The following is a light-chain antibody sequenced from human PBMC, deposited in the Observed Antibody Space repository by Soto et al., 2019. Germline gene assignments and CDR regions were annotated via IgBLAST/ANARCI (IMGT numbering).Light chain of an antibody. V-gene: IGKV3-20*01. CDR1: QSVSSSY. Sequence: EIVLTQSPGTLSLSTGERATLSCRASQSVSSSYLAWYQQKPGQAPRLLIYGASSRATGIPDRFSGSGSGSDFTLTISGLESEDFAVYYCQLYGSSHMYTFGQGTRLEI. CDR3: QLYGSSHMYT. J-gene: IGKJ5*01. CDR2: GAS.